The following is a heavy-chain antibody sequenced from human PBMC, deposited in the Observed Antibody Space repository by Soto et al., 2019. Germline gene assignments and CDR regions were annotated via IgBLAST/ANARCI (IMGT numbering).Heavy chain of an antibody. Sequence: GASVKVSCKASGYTFTSYAMHWVRQAPGQRLEWMGWINAGNGKTKYSQKFQGRVTITRDTSASTAYMELSSLRSEDTAVYYCASDSSGWRGSWFDPWGQGTLVTVSS. CDR1: GYTFTSYA. V-gene: IGHV1-3*01. CDR3: ASDSSGWRGSWFDP. D-gene: IGHD6-19*01. CDR2: INAGNGKT. J-gene: IGHJ5*02.